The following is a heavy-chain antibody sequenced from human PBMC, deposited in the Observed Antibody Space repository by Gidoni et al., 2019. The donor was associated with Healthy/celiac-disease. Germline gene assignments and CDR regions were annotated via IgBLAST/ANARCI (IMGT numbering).Heavy chain of an antibody. CDR2: MNPNSGNT. D-gene: IGHD6-13*01. CDR3: ARVSSSWYSWFDP. CDR1: GYTCTRYD. V-gene: IGHV1-8*01. Sequence: QVQLVQSGAQVKKPGASVKVSCKASGYTCTRYDINGVRQSTGQGLEWMGWMNPNSGNTGYAQKFQCRVTITRNTSIRTAYMELSSLRAEDTAVYYCARVSSSWYSWFDPWGQGTLVTVSS. J-gene: IGHJ5*02.